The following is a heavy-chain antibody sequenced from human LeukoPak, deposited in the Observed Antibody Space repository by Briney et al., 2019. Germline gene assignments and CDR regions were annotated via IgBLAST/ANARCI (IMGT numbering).Heavy chain of an antibody. V-gene: IGHV3-43*02. CDR2: ISGDGGRT. CDR3: AKDLASVYDAFNI. CDR1: GFTFEDYA. J-gene: IGHJ3*02. Sequence: TGGSLRLSCAASGFTFEDYAMNWVREAPGKGLEWGSLISGDGGRTFYADSVKGRFTISRDNSKSSLYLEMNSMRTEDTALYYCAKDLASVYDAFNIWGQGTMVTVSS.